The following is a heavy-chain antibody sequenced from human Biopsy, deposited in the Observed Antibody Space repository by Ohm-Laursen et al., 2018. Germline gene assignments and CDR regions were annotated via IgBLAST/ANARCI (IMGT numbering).Heavy chain of an antibody. CDR1: GFTINSNY. V-gene: IGHV3-66*01. Sequence: GSLRLSCAASGFTINSNYMNWARQAPGKGLEWVSVIYTGDITSYAGSVKGRFTISRDISKNALYLRMNSLRAEDRGVYYCVRGLADGVHLNWGQGTLVAVSS. D-gene: IGHD4-17*01. CDR2: IYTGDIT. CDR3: VRGLADGVHLN. J-gene: IGHJ4*02.